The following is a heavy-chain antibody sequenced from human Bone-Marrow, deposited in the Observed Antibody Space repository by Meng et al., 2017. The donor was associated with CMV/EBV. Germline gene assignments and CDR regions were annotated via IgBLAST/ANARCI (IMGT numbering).Heavy chain of an antibody. CDR2: INHSGST. D-gene: IGHD6-13*01. Sequence: GSLRLSCAVYGGSFSGYYWSWIRQPPGKGLEWIGEINHSGSTNYNPSLKSRVTISVDTSKNQFSLKLSSVTAADTAVYYCARVVAAAGTRGPYYYYGMDVWGQGNTVTFAS. J-gene: IGHJ6*02. CDR1: GGSFSGYY. CDR3: ARVVAAAGTRGPYYYYGMDV. V-gene: IGHV4-34*01.